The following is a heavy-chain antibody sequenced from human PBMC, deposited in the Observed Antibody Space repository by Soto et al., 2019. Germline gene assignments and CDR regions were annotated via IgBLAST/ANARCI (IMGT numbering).Heavy chain of an antibody. CDR3: ARVLQNPLMGPIAGAMDV. CDR1: GYTFSDYY. V-gene: IGHV1-46*01. CDR2: ISPSGGST. J-gene: IGHJ6*02. Sequence: GASVKVSCKASGYTFSDYYMHWVRQAPGQGLERMGIISPSGGSTYAQKFQGRVTVTRDTSTSTVYMELSSLRSEDTAVYYCARVLQNPLMGPIAGAMDVWGQGTTVTVSS. D-gene: IGHD2-8*01.